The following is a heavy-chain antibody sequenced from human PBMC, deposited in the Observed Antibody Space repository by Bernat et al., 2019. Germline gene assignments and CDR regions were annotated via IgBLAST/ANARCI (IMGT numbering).Heavy chain of an antibody. Sequence: QVQLVESGGGVVQPGRSLRPSCAASGFTFSSYAMHWVRQAPGKGLEWVAVISYDGSNKYYADSVKGRFTISRDNSKNTLYLQMNSLRAEDTAVYYCARASHCSSTSCYTRFSLDVWGQGTTVTVSS. V-gene: IGHV3-30-3*01. D-gene: IGHD2-2*02. CDR3: ARASHCSSTSCYTRFSLDV. CDR1: GFTFSSYA. CDR2: ISYDGSNK. J-gene: IGHJ6*02.